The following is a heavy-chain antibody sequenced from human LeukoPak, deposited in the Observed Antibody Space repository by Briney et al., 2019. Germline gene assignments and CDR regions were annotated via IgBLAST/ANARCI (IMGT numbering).Heavy chain of an antibody. CDR3: ARHTSNPPTGTTDHTYDY. J-gene: IGHJ4*02. CDR2: XXXYNGNT. CDR1: GYTXXXYX. V-gene: IGHV1-18*01. Sequence: ASVKVSCKASGYTXXXYXXXXXXXXPXXXXXXXXXXXXYNGNTNYAQKLQGRVTMTTDTSTSTAYMELRSLRSDDTAVYYCARHTSNPPTGTTDHTYDYWGQGTLVTVSS. D-gene: IGHD1-7*01.